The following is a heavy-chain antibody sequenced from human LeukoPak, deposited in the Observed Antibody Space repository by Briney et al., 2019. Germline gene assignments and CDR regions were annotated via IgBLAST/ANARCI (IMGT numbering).Heavy chain of an antibody. CDR1: GGSISSSNW. D-gene: IGHD7-27*01. Sequence: SETLSLTCAVSGGSISSSNWWNWVRQPPGKGLEWIGEIYHTGSTNYNPSLNSRVTISVDKSKNQFSLKLSSVTAADTAVYYCARENDWGRGPFDYWGQGTLVTVSS. CDR2: IYHTGST. J-gene: IGHJ4*02. V-gene: IGHV4-4*02. CDR3: ARENDWGRGPFDY.